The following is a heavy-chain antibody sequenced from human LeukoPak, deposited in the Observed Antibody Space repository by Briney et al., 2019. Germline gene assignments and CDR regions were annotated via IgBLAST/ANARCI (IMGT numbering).Heavy chain of an antibody. CDR1: RLTLSSYA. V-gene: IGHV3-30*01. Sequence: GGSLRLSCAASRLTLSSYAMHWVRQAPGKGLEWVAVISYDGSNKYYADSVKGRFTISGDKSKNTLYLQMNSLRPEDTAFYYCARGPGPIAGAKNPFDIWGQGTMVTVSS. D-gene: IGHD1-26*01. J-gene: IGHJ3*02. CDR3: ARGPGPIAGAKNPFDI. CDR2: ISYDGSNK.